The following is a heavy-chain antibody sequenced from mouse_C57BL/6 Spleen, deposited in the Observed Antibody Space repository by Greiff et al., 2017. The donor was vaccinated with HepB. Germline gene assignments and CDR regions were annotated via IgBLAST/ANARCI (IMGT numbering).Heavy chain of an antibody. CDR1: GYTFTSYG. J-gene: IGHJ1*03. CDR2: IYPRSGNT. Sequence: QVQLKQSGAELARPGASVKLSCKASGYTFTSYGISWVKQRTGQGLEWIGEIYPRSGNTYYNEKFKGKATRTADKSSSTAYMELLSLTSEDSAVYFCARYDYYGSSSYWYFDVWGTGTTVTVSS. CDR3: ARYDYYGSSSYWYFDV. D-gene: IGHD1-1*01. V-gene: IGHV1-81*01.